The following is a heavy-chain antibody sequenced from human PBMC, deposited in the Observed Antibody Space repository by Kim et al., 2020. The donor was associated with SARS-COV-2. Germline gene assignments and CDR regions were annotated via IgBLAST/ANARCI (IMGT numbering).Heavy chain of an antibody. CDR2: ISYRRNT. V-gene: IGHV4-61*03. CDR1: GGSVSSGTYY. J-gene: IGHJ4*02. Sequence: SETLSLTCTVSGGSVSSGTYYWSWIRQPPGKGLEWIGYISYRRNTNYNPSIKSRVTISVDTSKNHFSLKLSSVTAADTAVYYCVRSWKATDGIWGQGT. D-gene: IGHD6-13*01. CDR3: VRSWKATDGI.